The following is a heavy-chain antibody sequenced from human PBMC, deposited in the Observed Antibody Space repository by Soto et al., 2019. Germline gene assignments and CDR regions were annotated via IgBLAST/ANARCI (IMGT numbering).Heavy chain of an antibody. D-gene: IGHD3-3*01. Sequence: GESLKISCKGSGYSFTSYWIGWVRQMPGKGLERMGIIYPGDSDTRYSPSFQGQVTISADKSISTAYLQWSSLKASDTAMYYCARLPFTIFGVVSDYYFDYWGQGTLVTVSS. J-gene: IGHJ4*02. CDR3: ARLPFTIFGVVSDYYFDY. CDR2: IYPGDSDT. V-gene: IGHV5-51*01. CDR1: GYSFTSYW.